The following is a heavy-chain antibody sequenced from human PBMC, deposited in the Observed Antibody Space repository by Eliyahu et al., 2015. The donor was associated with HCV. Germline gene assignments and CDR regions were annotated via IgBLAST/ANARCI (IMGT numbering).Heavy chain of an antibody. V-gene: IGHV4-39*07. CDR1: GGSISSSSYY. J-gene: IGHJ4*02. CDR3: ARGTYDSSGYPVPDY. Sequence: QLQLQESGPGLVKPSETLSLTCTVSGGSISSSSYYWGWIRQPPGKGLEWIGSIYYSGSTYYNPSLKSRVTISVDTSKNQFSLKLSSVTAADTAVYYCARGTYDSSGYPVPDYWGQGTLVTVSS. D-gene: IGHD3-22*01. CDR2: IYYSGST.